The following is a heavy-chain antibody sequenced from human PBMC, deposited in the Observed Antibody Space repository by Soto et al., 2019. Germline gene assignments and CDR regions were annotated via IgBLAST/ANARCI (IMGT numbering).Heavy chain of an antibody. CDR3: AKMEGMDTGAYSFDY. CDR1: GFTFSDFA. J-gene: IGHJ4*02. Sequence: EVQVLESGGGLVQPGGSLRLSCAATGFTFSDFAMSWVRQAPGKGLEWVSRIYGGGNGPHYADSVKGRVTISRDNSKNTLYLPMNSLSAEDTAVYYCAKMEGMDTGAYSFDYWGQGTLVTVSS. CDR2: IYGGGNGP. V-gene: IGHV3-23*01. D-gene: IGHD5-18*01.